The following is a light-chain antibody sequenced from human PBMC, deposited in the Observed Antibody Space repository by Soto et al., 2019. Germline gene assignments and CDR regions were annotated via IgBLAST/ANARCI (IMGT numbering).Light chain of an antibody. CDR1: QGISSY. Sequence: DIQLTQSPSFLSASVGDRVSITCRASQGISSYLAWYQQKLGKAPKLLIYAASTLQSGVPSRFSGNGSGTEFTLTINSLQPEDFATYYCQQVDSYPFTFGQGTRLETK. CDR2: AAS. CDR3: QQVDSYPFT. J-gene: IGKJ5*01. V-gene: IGKV1-9*01.